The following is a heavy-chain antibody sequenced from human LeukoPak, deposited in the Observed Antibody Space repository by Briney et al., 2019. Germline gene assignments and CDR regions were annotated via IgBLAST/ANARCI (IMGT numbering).Heavy chain of an antibody. J-gene: IGHJ4*02. CDR1: GYTFTGYY. CDR2: INAYNGNT. D-gene: IGHD3-22*01. Sequence: ASVKVSCKASGYTFTGYYMHWVRQAPGQGLEWMGWINAYNGNTNYAQNLQDRVTMTTDTSTSTAYMELRSLRSDDTALYYCARNYDRRPFDYWGQGTLVTVSP. V-gene: IGHV1-18*04. CDR3: ARNYDRRPFDY.